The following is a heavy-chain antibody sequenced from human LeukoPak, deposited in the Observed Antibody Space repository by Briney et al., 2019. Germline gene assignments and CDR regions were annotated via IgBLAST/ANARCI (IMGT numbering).Heavy chain of an antibody. J-gene: IGHJ4*02. V-gene: IGHV3-9*01. CDR1: GFTFDDYA. CDR2: ISWNSGSI. Sequence: GRSLRLSCAASGFTFDDYAMHWVRQAPGKGLEGVSGISWNSGSIGYADSVKGRFTISRDNAKNSLYLQMNSLRAEDTALYYCAKDNRYYDFWSGYFDYWGQGTLVTVSS. D-gene: IGHD3-3*01. CDR3: AKDNRYYDFWSGYFDY.